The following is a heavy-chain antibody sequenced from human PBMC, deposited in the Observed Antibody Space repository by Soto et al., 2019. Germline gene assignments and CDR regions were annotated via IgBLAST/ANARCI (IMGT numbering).Heavy chain of an antibody. Sequence: PSETQSLTCTVSGDYIASSGSYWGWIRQPPGKGLEWIGNIYYSGSTNYNPSLKSRVTISVDTSKNQFSLKLSSVTAADTAVYYCARISSGYRIDYWGQGTLVTVSS. V-gene: IGHV4-61*05. J-gene: IGHJ4*02. CDR2: IYYSGST. CDR3: ARISSGYRIDY. CDR1: GDYIASSGSY. D-gene: IGHD3-22*01.